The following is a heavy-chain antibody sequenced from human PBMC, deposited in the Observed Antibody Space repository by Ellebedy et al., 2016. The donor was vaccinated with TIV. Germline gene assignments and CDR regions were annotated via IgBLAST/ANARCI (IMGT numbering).Heavy chain of an antibody. CDR3: ARARGQYLYGSGSYFTN. D-gene: IGHD3-10*01. V-gene: IGHV4-34*01. CDR2: VNPSGTT. Sequence: MPSETLSLTCAVYGGSFTGYFWSWIRQPPGKGLEWIGEVNPSGTTNDNPSLKSRVTISVDTPKKQLYLRLTSVTAADTAVYYCARARGQYLYGSGSYFTNWGQGEMVTVSS. CDR1: GGSFTGYF. J-gene: IGHJ4*02.